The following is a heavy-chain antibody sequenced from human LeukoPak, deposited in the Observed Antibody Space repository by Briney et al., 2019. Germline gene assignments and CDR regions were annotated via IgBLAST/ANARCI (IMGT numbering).Heavy chain of an antibody. D-gene: IGHD3-9*01. Sequence: SVKVSCKASGYTFTSYGISWVRQAPGQGLEWMGGIIPIFGTANYAQKFQGRVTITTDESTSTAYMELSSLRSEDTAVYYCARGTYYDILTGYENMDVWGKGTTVTVSS. V-gene: IGHV1-69*05. J-gene: IGHJ6*03. CDR1: GYTFTSYG. CDR2: IIPIFGTA. CDR3: ARGTYYDILTGYENMDV.